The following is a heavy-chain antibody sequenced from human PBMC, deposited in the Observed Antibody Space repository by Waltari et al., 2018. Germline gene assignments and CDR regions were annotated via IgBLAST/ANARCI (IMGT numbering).Heavy chain of an antibody. CDR2: IREDGSDN. D-gene: IGHD3-16*01. CDR3: TRDPLRRYDY. J-gene: IGHJ4*02. V-gene: IGHV3-7*01. CDR1: GFTFSHYW. Sequence: EVQLVESGGGLVQPGGSLRLSCVASGFTFSHYWITWVRQAPGQGLEWVASIREDGSDNHYVDSVKCRFTISRDNAENSVNLQMNSLRAEDTAVYYCTRDPLRRYDYWGQGTLVTVSS.